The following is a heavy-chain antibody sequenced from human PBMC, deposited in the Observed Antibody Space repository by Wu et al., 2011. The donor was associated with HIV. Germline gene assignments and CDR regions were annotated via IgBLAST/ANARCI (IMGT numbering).Heavy chain of an antibody. CDR1: GGTSGDSSSRFA. Sequence: QVHLMQSGAEVKKPGSSVKISCETSGGTSGDSSSRFAFSWVRQAPGQGLEWLGGIIPMFHSSKHADKFEDRITIYTDAVTRTVNMELSSLTSDDTAVYYCARGYCSGDDCYLPFDVFDIWAKGQWSPSLQ. CDR3: ARGYCSGDDCYLPFDVFDI. D-gene: IGHD2-15*01. J-gene: IGHJ3*02. V-gene: IGHV1-69*05. CDR2: IIPMFHSS.